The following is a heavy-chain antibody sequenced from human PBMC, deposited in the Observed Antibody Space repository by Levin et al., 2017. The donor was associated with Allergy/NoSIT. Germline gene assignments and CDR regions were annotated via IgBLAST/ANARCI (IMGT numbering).Heavy chain of an antibody. CDR3: ARVQLEWLSLEYYYYYGMDV. V-gene: IGHV3-30-3*01. D-gene: IGHD3-3*01. Sequence: GESLKISCAASGFTFSSYAMHWVRQAPGKGLEWVAVISYDGSNKYYADSVKGRFTISRDNSKNTLYLQMNSLRAEDTAVYYCARVQLEWLSLEYYYYYGMDVWGQGTTVTVSS. CDR1: GFTFSSYA. CDR2: ISYDGSNK. J-gene: IGHJ6*02.